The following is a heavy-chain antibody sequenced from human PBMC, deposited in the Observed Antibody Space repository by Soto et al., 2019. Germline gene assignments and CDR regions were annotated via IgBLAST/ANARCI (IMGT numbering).Heavy chain of an antibody. CDR3: ARDRHCSGGSCFYYGMDV. V-gene: IGHV3-48*01. CDR1: GFTFSSFS. CDR2: ISSSSTI. Sequence: GVSLRLSCAASGFTFSSFSMNWVRQAPGKRLKWVSYISSSSTIYYADSVKGRFTIARDNSDNTLYLQMNSLRAEDTAVYYCARDRHCSGGSCFYYGMDVWGQGTTVTVSS. J-gene: IGHJ6*02. D-gene: IGHD2-15*01.